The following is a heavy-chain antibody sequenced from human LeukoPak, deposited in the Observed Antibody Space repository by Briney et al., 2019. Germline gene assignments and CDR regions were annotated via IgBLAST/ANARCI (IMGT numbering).Heavy chain of an antibody. V-gene: IGHV4-4*02. J-gene: IGHJ5*02. CDR2: IYHSGST. CDR3: ARTPPRGIAAAVGWFDP. D-gene: IGHD6-13*01. Sequence: PSETLSLTCAVSGGSISSSNWWSWVRPPPGKGLEWIGEIYHSGSTNYNPSLKSRVTISGDKSKNQFSLKLSTVTAADTAVYYCARTPPRGIAAAVGWFDPWGQGTLVTVSS. CDR1: GGSISSSNW.